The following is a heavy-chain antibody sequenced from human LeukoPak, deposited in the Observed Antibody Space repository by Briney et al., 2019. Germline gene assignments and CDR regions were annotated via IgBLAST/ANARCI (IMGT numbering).Heavy chain of an antibody. V-gene: IGHV1-46*01. Sequence: GASVKVSCKASGYTFTSYYMHWVRQAPGQGLEWMGIINPSGGSTSYAQRFQGRVTITADKSTSTAYMELSSLRSEDTAVYYCTSGYSSSWYNWFDPWGQGTLVTVSS. CDR3: TSGYSSSWYNWFDP. D-gene: IGHD6-13*01. CDR1: GYTFTSYY. J-gene: IGHJ5*02. CDR2: INPSGGST.